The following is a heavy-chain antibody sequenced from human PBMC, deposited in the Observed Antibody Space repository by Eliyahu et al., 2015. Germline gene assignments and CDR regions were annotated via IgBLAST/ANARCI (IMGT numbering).Heavy chain of an antibody. CDR3: ARDKYYFDY. CDR2: IWYDGSNK. V-gene: IGHV3-33*01. Sequence: QVQLVXSGGGVVQSGRSLRLXCXAXGFTFSXYGMHWVRQVPGKGLEWVAVIWYDGSNKYYADSVKGRFTISRDNSKNTLYLQMNSLRAEDTAVYYCARDKYYFDYWGQGTLVTVSS. J-gene: IGHJ4*02. CDR1: GFTFSXYG.